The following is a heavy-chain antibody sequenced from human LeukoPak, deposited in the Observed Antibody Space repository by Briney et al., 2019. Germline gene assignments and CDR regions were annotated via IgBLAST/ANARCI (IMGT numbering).Heavy chain of an antibody. J-gene: IGHJ6*02. CDR3: SRGPIQLWVHNGVDV. V-gene: IGHV3-49*04. Sequence: PGGSLRLSCTTSGFNFGDHAMTWVRQAPGKGLEWVGFIRSKAYRGTTEYAASMKGRFTISRDDSKSVVYLQMNSLKSEDTAVYYCSRGPIQLWVHNGVDVWGQGTTVTVSS. CDR1: GFNFGDHA. D-gene: IGHD5-18*01. CDR2: IRSKAYRGTT.